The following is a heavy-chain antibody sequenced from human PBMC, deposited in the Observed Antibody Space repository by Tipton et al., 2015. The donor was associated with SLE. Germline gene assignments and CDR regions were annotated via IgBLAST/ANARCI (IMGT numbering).Heavy chain of an antibody. J-gene: IGHJ2*01. D-gene: IGHD7-27*01. CDR2: IYYGGST. CDR3: ARGTNWGSGWYFDL. Sequence: LRLSCTVSGGSISSGGYYWTWIRQHPGKGLEWIGYIYYGGSTHYNPSLKSRVTISVDTSKTQFSLNLTSVTAADTVVYSCARGTNWGSGWYFDLWGRGTLVTVSS. CDR1: GGSISSGGYY. V-gene: IGHV4-31*03.